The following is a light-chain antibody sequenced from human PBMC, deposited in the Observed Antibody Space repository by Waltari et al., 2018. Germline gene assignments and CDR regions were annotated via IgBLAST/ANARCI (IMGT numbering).Light chain of an antibody. CDR1: SSDVGSYNL. CDR3: CSYAGSSTWV. Sequence: QSALTQPASVSGSPGQSITIPCTGTSSDVGSYNLVSWYQQHPGKAPKLMIYEVSTRPSGISNRFSGSKSGNTASLTISGLQAEDEADYYCCSYAGSSTWVFGGGTKLTVL. J-gene: IGLJ3*02. V-gene: IGLV2-23*02. CDR2: EVS.